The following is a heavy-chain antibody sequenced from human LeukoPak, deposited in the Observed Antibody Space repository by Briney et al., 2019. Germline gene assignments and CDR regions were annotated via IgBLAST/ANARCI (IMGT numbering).Heavy chain of an antibody. CDR3: ATKQWLAPPPDS. D-gene: IGHD6-19*01. J-gene: IGHJ4*02. CDR1: GFTFSKYW. CDR2: INTDGTVT. Sequence: GGSLRLSCAVSGFTFSKYWMLWVRQAPGKGLESVSRINTDGTVTTYADSVKGRFTVSRDNADNTMFLQMNSVRDEDTAVYYCATKQWLAPPPDSWGQGTPVTVSS. V-gene: IGHV3-74*01.